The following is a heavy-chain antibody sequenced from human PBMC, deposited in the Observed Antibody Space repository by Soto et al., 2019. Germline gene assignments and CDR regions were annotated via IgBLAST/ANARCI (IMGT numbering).Heavy chain of an antibody. V-gene: IGHV1-58*01. CDR3: AAVAPYRLDAFDI. J-gene: IGHJ3*02. CDR2: IVVGSGNT. Sequence: SVKVSCKASGFSFTSSAVQWVRQARGQRLEWIGWIVVGSGNTNYAQKFQERVTITRDMSTSTAYMELSSLRSEDTAVYYCAAVAPYRLDAFDIWGQGTMVTVSS. D-gene: IGHD1-26*01. CDR1: GFSFTSSA.